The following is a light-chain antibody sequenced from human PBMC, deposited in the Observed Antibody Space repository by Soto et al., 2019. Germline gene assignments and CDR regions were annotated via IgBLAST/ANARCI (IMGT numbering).Light chain of an antibody. CDR3: QPANSFPFS. CDR1: QGISSW. V-gene: IGKV1-12*01. CDR2: AAS. J-gene: IGKJ3*01. Sequence: DIQMTQSPSSVSASVGDRVTITCRASQGISSWLAWYQQKPGKAPKLLIYAASNLQSGVPTRFSGSGSGTDFSLTVSSLQPEDFAPYDCQPANSFPFSFGPGTKVDIK.